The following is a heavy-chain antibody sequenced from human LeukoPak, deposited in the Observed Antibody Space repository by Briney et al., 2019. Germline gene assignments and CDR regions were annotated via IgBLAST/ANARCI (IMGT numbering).Heavy chain of an antibody. D-gene: IGHD6-13*01. CDR1: GFAFSSYA. Sequence: PGRSLRLSCAASGFAFSSYALHWVRRAPGKGLEWVSAIGTGGDTYYADSVMGRFTISRDNAKKSLYLHMNSLIAEDMAVYYCARAVAAAVIDYWGQGTLVTVSS. J-gene: IGHJ4*02. CDR2: IGTGGDT. CDR3: ARAVAAAVIDY. V-gene: IGHV3-47*01.